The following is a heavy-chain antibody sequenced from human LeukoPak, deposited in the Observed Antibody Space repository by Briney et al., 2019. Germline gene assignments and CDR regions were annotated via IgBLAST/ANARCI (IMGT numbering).Heavy chain of an antibody. V-gene: IGHV3-64*01. J-gene: IGHJ6*03. CDR1: GFTFSSYA. Sequence: GGSLRLSCAASGFTFSSYAMHWVRQAPGKGLEYVSAISSNGGSTYYANSVKGRFTISRDTSKNTLYLQMGSLRAEDMAVYYCARDAAAAGSGWAYYYYYMDVWGKGTTVTVSS. D-gene: IGHD6-13*01. CDR2: ISSNGGST. CDR3: ARDAAAAGSGWAYYYYYMDV.